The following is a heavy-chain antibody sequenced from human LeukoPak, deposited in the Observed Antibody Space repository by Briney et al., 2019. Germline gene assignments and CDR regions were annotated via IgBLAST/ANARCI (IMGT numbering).Heavy chain of an antibody. CDR3: ARSYYYDYRQIDY. CDR2: IYYSGIT. V-gene: IGHV4-39*01. J-gene: IGHJ4*02. D-gene: IGHD3-22*01. Sequence: SETLSLTCTVSGDSISTRSFYWGWIRQPPGKGLEWLGSIYYSGITHYNPSLKSRVTISVDTSKNQFSLHLYSVTAADTAVFYCARSYYYDYRQIDYWGQGTLVTVSS. CDR1: GDSISTRSFY.